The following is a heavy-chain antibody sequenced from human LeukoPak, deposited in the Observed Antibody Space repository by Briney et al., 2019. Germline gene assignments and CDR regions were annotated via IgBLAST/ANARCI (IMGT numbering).Heavy chain of an antibody. V-gene: IGHV6-1*01. CDR2: TYYRSKLYN. CDR1: GDSVSSNSAA. CDR3: ARDSMVRGVLGWFDP. Sequence: SQTLSLTCAVSGDSVSSNSAAWNWIRQSPSRGLEWLGRTYYRSKLYNDYAVSVKNRITINPDTSKNQFSLQLNSVTPEDTAVYYCARDSMVRGVLGWFDPWGQGTLVTVSS. D-gene: IGHD3-10*01. J-gene: IGHJ5*02.